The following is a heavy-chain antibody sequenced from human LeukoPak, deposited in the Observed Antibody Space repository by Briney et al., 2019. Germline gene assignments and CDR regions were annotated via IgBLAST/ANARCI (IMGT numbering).Heavy chain of an antibody. CDR2: IYTSGST. J-gene: IGHJ3*02. V-gene: IGHV4-4*07. CDR1: GGSISSYY. D-gene: IGHD1-1*01. Sequence: AETLSLTCTVSGGSISSYYWSWIRQPAGKGLEWIGRIYTSGSTNYNPSLKSRVTISVDKSKNQFSLKLSSVTAADTAVYYCARDNWNDDAFDIWGQGTMVTVSS. CDR3: ARDNWNDDAFDI.